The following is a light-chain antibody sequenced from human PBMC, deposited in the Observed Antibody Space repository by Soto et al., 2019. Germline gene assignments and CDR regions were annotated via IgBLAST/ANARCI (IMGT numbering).Light chain of an antibody. CDR3: ASFISRTSPIL. CDR2: EVT. J-gene: IGLJ2*01. V-gene: IGLV2-14*01. CDR1: ANDY. Sequence: QSVLAXPASVSGSPGQSITISCSGSANDYVSWYQHHPGKAPRLLLYEVTHRPSGVSHRFSGSKSGNTASLTISGLQPEDEAHYYCASFISRTSPILFGGGTQLTVL.